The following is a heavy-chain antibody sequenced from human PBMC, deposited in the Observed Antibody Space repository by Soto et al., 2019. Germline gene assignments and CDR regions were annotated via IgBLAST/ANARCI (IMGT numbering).Heavy chain of an antibody. CDR1: GYTFTSYA. Sequence: ASVKVSCKASGYTFTSYAMHWVRQAPGQRLEWMGWINAGNGNTKYSQKFQGRVTITRDTSASTAYTELSSLRSEDSAVYFCARLEGLATISYYFDFWGPGALVTVSS. J-gene: IGHJ4*02. CDR3: ARLEGLATISYYFDF. D-gene: IGHD3-9*01. V-gene: IGHV1-3*01. CDR2: INAGNGNT.